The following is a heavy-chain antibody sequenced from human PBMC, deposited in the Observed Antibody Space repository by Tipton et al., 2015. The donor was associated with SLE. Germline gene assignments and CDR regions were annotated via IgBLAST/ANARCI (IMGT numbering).Heavy chain of an antibody. CDR2: IYYSGSS. V-gene: IGHV4-39*07. CDR3: ARVGASGSLNWFDP. J-gene: IGHJ5*02. CDR1: GGSISSSSYY. D-gene: IGHD1-26*01. Sequence: TLSLTCTVSGGSISSSSYYWGWIRQPPGKGLEWVGSIYYSGSSYYNPSLKSRVTISVDTSKNQFSLKLSSMTAADTAVYYCARVGASGSLNWFDPWGQGTLVTVSS.